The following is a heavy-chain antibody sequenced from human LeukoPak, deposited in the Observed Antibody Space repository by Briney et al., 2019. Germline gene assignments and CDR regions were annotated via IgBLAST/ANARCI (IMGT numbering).Heavy chain of an antibody. CDR3: ALVDTAMVVSSVNDY. Sequence: PGGSLRLSCAASGFTFSSYSMNWVRQAPGKGLEWVSSISSSSSYIYYADSVKGRFTISRDNAKNSLYLQMNSLRAEDTAVYYCALVDTAMVVSSVNDYWGQGTLVTVSS. CDR2: ISSSSSYI. CDR1: GFTFSSYS. D-gene: IGHD5-18*01. V-gene: IGHV3-21*01. J-gene: IGHJ4*02.